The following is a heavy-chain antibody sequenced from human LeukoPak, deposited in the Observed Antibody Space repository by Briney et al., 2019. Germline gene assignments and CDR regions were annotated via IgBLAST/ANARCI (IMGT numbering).Heavy chain of an antibody. CDR2: ISGSGGST. V-gene: IGHV3-23*01. Sequence: TGGSLRLSCAASGFTFSSYAMSWVRQAPGKGLEWVSAISGSGGSTYYADSVKGRFTISRHNSKNTLYLQMNSLRAEDTAVYYCASPNSDYYYYGMDVWGQGTTVTVSS. J-gene: IGHJ6*02. D-gene: IGHD1-1*01. CDR3: ASPNSDYYYYGMDV. CDR1: GFTFSSYA.